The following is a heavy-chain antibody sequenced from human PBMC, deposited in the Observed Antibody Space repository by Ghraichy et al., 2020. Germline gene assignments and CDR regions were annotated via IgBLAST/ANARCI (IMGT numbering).Heavy chain of an antibody. CDR3: ARPLRSYWYFDI. CDR1: GGSISSSSYY. Sequence: TLSLTCTVSGGSISSSSYYWGWIRQPPGKGLEWIGSIYYSGSSYYNPSLKNRVTMSVDTSKNQFTLRLSSVTAADTAVYYCARPLRSYWYFDIWGRGTLVTVSS. J-gene: IGHJ2*01. CDR2: IYYSGSS. D-gene: IGHD4-17*01. V-gene: IGHV4-39*01.